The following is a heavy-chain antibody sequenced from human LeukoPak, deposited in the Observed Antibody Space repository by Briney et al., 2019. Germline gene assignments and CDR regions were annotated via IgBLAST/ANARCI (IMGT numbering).Heavy chain of an antibody. J-gene: IGHJ4*02. V-gene: IGHV3-30*02. CDR1: GFTFSSYG. CDR3: AKPYSSGWSRHFDY. CDR2: IRYDGSNK. D-gene: IGHD6-19*01. Sequence: PGGSLRLSCAASGFTFSSYGMHWVRQAPGKGLEWVAFIRYDGSNKYYADSVKGRFTISRDNSKSTLYLQMNSLRGDDTAVYYCAKPYSSGWSRHFDYWGQGTLVTVSS.